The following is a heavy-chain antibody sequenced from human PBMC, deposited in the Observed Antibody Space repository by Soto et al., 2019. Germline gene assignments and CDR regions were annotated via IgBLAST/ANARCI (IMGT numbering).Heavy chain of an antibody. Sequence: SETLSLTCNVSGGSITTTNYYWGWVRQPPGKGLEWIASIYHSGTTYYNPSLKSRVTISVDTSKNQFSLKLNSVTASDAAVYYCARRTTTIFDWGQGTLVTVSS. CDR1: GGSITTTNYY. J-gene: IGHJ4*02. D-gene: IGHD3-3*01. CDR3: ARRTTTIFD. CDR2: IYHSGTT. V-gene: IGHV4-39*01.